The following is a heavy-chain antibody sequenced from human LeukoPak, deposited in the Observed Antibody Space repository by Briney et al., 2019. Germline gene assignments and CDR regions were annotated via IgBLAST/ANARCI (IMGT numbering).Heavy chain of an antibody. Sequence: ASVKVSCKVSGYTLTELSMHWVRQAPGQGLEWMGWINPNSGGTNYAQKFQGRVTMTRDTSISTAYMELSRLRSDDTAVYYCARQATGLDYWGQGTLVTVSS. CDR1: GYTLTELS. V-gene: IGHV1-2*02. J-gene: IGHJ4*02. CDR2: INPNSGGT. D-gene: IGHD5-24*01. CDR3: ARQATGLDY.